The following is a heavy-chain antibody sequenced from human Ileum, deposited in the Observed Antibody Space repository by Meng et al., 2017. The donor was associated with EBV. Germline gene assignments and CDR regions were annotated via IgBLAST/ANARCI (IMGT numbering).Heavy chain of an antibody. V-gene: IGHV4-4*02. J-gene: IGHJ4*02. CDR2: MSDSGIT. CDR1: GGSISVINW. Sequence: QVQWQGSGPGLVNPWGTLSLTWAVSGGSISVINWWSWVRQSPEKGLEWIGEMSDSGITHYNPSLKSRVTISADKSNNQFSLKLTSVTSADTAVYFCAKNGEKYFEYWGQGTLVTVSS. CDR3: AKNGEKYFEY.